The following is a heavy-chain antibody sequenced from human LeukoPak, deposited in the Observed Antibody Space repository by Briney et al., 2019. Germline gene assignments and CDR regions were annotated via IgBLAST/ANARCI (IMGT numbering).Heavy chain of an antibody. CDR1: GGSISSYY. Sequence: SETLSLTCTVSGGSISSYYWSWIRQPPGKGLEWIGYIYYSGSTNYNPSLKSRVTISVDTSKNQFSLKLSSVTAADTAVYYCARGPPYCSSTSCYRGGPYYYYYGMDVWGQGTTVTVSS. D-gene: IGHD2-2*01. CDR2: IYYSGST. CDR3: ARGPPYCSSTSCYRGGPYYYYYGMDV. V-gene: IGHV4-59*01. J-gene: IGHJ6*02.